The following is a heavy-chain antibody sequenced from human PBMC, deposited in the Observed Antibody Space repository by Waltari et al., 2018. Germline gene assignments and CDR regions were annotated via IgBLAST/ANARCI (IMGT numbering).Heavy chain of an antibody. CDR3: EVSSSSFGNY. CDR2: ISGSGDSV. CDR1: ALPFSNYA. J-gene: IGHJ4*02. V-gene: IGHV3-23*01. Sequence: VKLLQSGGDLVQPGGSLRLSSSTSALPFSNYAMDWVRQAPGEGLEWVSSISGSGDSVDSADSVKGRFTTSRDNSKNIMYLQMNSLRVEDTALYYCEVSSSSFGNYWGQGALVTVSS. D-gene: IGHD6-6*01.